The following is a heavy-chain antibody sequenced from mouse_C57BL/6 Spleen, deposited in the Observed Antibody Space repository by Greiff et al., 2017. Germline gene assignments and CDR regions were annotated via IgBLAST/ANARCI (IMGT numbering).Heavy chain of an antibody. Sequence: EVKLQQSGPELVKPGASVKISCKASGYTFTHYYMNWVKQSHGKSLEWIGDINPNNGGTSYNQKFKGKATLTVDKSSSTAYMELRSLTSEDSAVYYCASQVTTVVANAMDYWGQGTSVTVSS. J-gene: IGHJ4*01. CDR1: GYTFTHYY. V-gene: IGHV1-26*01. CDR3: ASQVTTVVANAMDY. D-gene: IGHD1-1*01. CDR2: INPNNGGT.